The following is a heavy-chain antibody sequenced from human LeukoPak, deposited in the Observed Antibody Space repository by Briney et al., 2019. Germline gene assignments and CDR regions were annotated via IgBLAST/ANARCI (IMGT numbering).Heavy chain of an antibody. CDR2: IIPIFGTA. D-gene: IGHD2-2*01. CDR3: AKGAAIFYYYMDV. V-gene: IGHV1-69*05. Sequence: SVKVSCKASGGTFSSYAISWVRQAPGQGLEWTGGIIPIFGTANYAQKFQGRVTITTDESTSTAYMELSSLRSEDTAVYCCAKGAAIFYYYMDVWGKGTTVTVSS. J-gene: IGHJ6*03. CDR1: GGTFSSYA.